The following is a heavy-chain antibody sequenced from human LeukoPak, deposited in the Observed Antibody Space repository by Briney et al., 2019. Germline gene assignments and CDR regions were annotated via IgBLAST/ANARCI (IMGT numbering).Heavy chain of an antibody. V-gene: IGHV3-48*01. CDR2: ISGGSGTI. J-gene: IGHJ5*02. CDR1: GFTFTNYN. Sequence: GGSLRLSCAASGFTFTNYNMNWVRQAPGKGLEWISYISGGSGTIYYADSVRGRFTVSRDNAKDSLWLQMDSLRVEDTAVYFCARLYGDWFDPWGPGTLFTVSS. D-gene: IGHD4-17*01. CDR3: ARLYGDWFDP.